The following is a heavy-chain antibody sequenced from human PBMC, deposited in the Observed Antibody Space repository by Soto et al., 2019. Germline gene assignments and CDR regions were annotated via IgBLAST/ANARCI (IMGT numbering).Heavy chain of an antibody. Sequence: QVQLQESGPGLVKPSETLSLTCTVSGGSIINHYWSWIRQPPGKGLEWIGDIYYSGSTNYNPSLKSRFTLSVDTTKTQYSLILTSLTAADTAIYFCARANWYSEYWGQGTLVTVSS. CDR2: IYYSGST. D-gene: IGHD7-27*01. V-gene: IGHV4-59*11. J-gene: IGHJ4*02. CDR1: GGSIINHY. CDR3: ARANWYSEY.